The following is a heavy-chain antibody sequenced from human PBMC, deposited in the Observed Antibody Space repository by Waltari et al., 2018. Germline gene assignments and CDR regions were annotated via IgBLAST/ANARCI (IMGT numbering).Heavy chain of an antibody. D-gene: IGHD6-6*01. Sequence: QVQLVQSGAEVKKPGSSVKVSCKASGGTFSSYAISWVRQAPGQGLEWMGGIIPIFGTANYAQKFQGRVTITADESTSTAYMELSSLRSEDTAVYYCARARLQYSSSLMDAFDIWGQGTMVTVSS. CDR1: GGTFSSYA. V-gene: IGHV1-69*01. CDR2: IIPIFGTA. CDR3: ARARLQYSSSLMDAFDI. J-gene: IGHJ3*02.